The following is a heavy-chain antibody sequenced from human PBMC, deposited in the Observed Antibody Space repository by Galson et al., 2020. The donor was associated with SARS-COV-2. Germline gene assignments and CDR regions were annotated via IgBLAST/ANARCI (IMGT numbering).Heavy chain of an antibody. CDR3: ARDDVYYYDSSEYMDV. J-gene: IGHJ6*03. V-gene: IGHV3-21*01. D-gene: IGHD3-22*01. Sequence: GESLKISCAASGFTFSSYSMNWVRQAPGKGLEWVSSISSSSSYIYYADSVKGRFTIPRDNAKNSLYLQMNSLRAEDTAVYYCARDDVYYYDSSEYMDVWGKGTTVTVSS. CDR2: ISSSSSYI. CDR1: GFTFSSYS.